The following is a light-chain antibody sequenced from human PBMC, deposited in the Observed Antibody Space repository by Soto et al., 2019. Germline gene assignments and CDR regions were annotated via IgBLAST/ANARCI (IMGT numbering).Light chain of an antibody. Sequence: QSVLTQPPSVSGAPGQRVTISCSGSSSNIGTGYDVHWYQQFPGRAPKLLIYDNNNRPSGVPDRFSGSKSGTSASLAITGLQAEDEADYYCQSYDSSLSGGVFGGGTKLTVL. CDR1: SSNIGTGYD. CDR3: QSYDSSLSGGV. J-gene: IGLJ3*02. V-gene: IGLV1-40*01. CDR2: DNN.